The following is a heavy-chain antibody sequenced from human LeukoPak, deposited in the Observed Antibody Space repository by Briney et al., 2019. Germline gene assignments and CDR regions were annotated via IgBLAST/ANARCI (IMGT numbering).Heavy chain of an antibody. Sequence: ASVKVSCKASGYTFTSYAMNWVRQAPGQGLEWMGWINTNIGNPTYAQGFTGRFVFSLDTSVRTAYLQMSSLKAEDTAVYYCARGTYGGNSGDTFDIWGQGTMVTVSS. D-gene: IGHD4-23*01. CDR1: GYTFTSYA. V-gene: IGHV7-4-1*02. CDR3: ARGTYGGNSGDTFDI. CDR2: INTNIGNP. J-gene: IGHJ3*02.